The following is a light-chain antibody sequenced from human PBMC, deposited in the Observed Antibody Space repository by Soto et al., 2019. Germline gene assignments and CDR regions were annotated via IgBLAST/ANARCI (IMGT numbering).Light chain of an antibody. V-gene: IGLV2-18*02. CDR3: SSYTSSNTVL. CDR1: SSDIGIYDR. Sequence: QSSLPQPPSVSGSPGQSVTISCTGTSSDIGIYDRVSWYQQTPGTAPKLMIYEVTNRPSGVPDRFSGSKSGTTASLTISGLQAEDEAGYYCSSYTSSNTVLFGGGTKVTVL. CDR2: EVT. J-gene: IGLJ2*01.